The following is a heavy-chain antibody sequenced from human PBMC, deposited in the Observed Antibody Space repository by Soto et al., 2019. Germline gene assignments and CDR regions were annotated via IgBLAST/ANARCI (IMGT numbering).Heavy chain of an antibody. CDR2: IIPIFGTA. CDR1: GCTFSSYA. Sequence: AVKVSCKACGCTFSSYASSCVRQAPGQGLEWIGGIIPIFGTANYAQKFQGRVTITSDESTSTAYMELSSLRSEDTAVYYCARGATSAAFDIWGQGTMVTVSS. D-gene: IGHD5-12*01. J-gene: IGHJ3*02. V-gene: IGHV1-69*13. CDR3: ARGATSAAFDI.